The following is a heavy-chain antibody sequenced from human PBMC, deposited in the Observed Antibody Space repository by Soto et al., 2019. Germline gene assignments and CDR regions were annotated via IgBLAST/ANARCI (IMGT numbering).Heavy chain of an antibody. CDR2: IISIFGTA. J-gene: IGHJ6*02. Sequence: QVRLVQSGAEVKKPGTSVKVSCKVSGGTFSSYAISWVRQAPGQGLEWMGEIISIFGTAMYAQKFQGRVTIIADESASTAYMELSSLRSDDTAVYYCARGGKERFRGSGMDVWGQGTTVTVSS. D-gene: IGHD1-1*01. CDR1: GGTFSSYA. V-gene: IGHV1-69*01. CDR3: ARGGKERFRGSGMDV.